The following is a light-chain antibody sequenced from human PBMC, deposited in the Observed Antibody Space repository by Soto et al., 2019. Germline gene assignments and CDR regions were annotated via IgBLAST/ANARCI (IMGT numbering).Light chain of an antibody. CDR1: QAISSY. CDR2: ATS. Sequence: DLQLTQSPSSLSAYVGDRVTITCRTSQAISSYLAWYQQKPGKVPELLIYATSTLQSGAPSRFSGSGSGTDFTLTISSLQPEDVATYYCHKYNHASTFGGGTKVEIK. J-gene: IGKJ4*01. V-gene: IGKV1-27*01. CDR3: HKYNHAST.